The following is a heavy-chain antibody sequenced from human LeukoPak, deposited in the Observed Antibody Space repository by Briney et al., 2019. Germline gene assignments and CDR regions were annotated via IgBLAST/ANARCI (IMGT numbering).Heavy chain of an antibody. V-gene: IGHV3-30*04. CDR3: ARGLGYCSGGSCYDRDRVFDY. Sequence: GGSLRLSCAVSGFTLSGYAMHWVRQAPGKGLEWVAVISHDESNKYYADSVKGRFTISRDTSKNTLYLLVNSLRAEDTAVYYCARGLGYCSGGSCYDRDRVFDYWGQGTLVTVSS. D-gene: IGHD2-15*01. CDR1: GFTLSGYA. CDR2: ISHDESNK. J-gene: IGHJ4*02.